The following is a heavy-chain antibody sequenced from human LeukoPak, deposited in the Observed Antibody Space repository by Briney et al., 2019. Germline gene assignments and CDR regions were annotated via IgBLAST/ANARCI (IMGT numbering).Heavy chain of an antibody. Sequence: GGSLRLPCTASGFTFGDYAMSWVRQAPGKGLEWVGFIRSRTHGGTTEFAAPVKDRFSISRDDSKRIAYLQMNSLKTEDTAVYYCTRDGIPETNWSGYYIDYWGQGTLVTVSS. J-gene: IGHJ4*02. CDR1: GFTFGDYA. V-gene: IGHV3-49*04. CDR2: IRSRTHGGTT. CDR3: TRDGIPETNWSGYYIDY. D-gene: IGHD3-3*01.